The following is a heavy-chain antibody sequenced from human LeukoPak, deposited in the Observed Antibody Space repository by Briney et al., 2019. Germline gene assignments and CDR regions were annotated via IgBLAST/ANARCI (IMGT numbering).Heavy chain of an antibody. CDR3: ARDSPLRYFDWLLSYDAFDI. CDR1: GYTFTSYG. V-gene: IGHV1-18*01. CDR2: ISAYNGNT. Sequence: GASVKVSCKASGYTFTSYGISWVRQAPGQGLEWMGWISAYNGNTNYAQKLQGRVTMTTDTSTSTAYMELRSLRSDDTAVYYCARDSPLRYFDWLLSYDAFDIWGQGTMVTVSS. J-gene: IGHJ3*02. D-gene: IGHD3-9*01.